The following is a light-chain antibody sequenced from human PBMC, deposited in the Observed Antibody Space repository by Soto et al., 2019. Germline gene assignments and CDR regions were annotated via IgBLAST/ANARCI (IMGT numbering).Light chain of an antibody. CDR3: QESNSYLA. CDR2: KAS. CDR1: QNINRW. V-gene: IGKV1-5*03. Sequence: DMQMTQSPSTLSASVGDRVTITCRASQNINRWLAWYQQKPGKAPELLIYKASSLQSGVPSRFSGSGSGTEFTLTLSSLQPDDFPTYYCQESNSYLALGQGTKVDIK. J-gene: IGKJ1*01.